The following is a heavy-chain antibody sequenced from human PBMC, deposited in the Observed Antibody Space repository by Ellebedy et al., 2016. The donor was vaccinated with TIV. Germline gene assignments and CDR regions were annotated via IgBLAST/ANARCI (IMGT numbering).Heavy chain of an antibody. CDR2: ISWNSGSI. CDR1: GFTVSSNY. Sequence: GGSLRLSCAASGFTVSSNYMSWVRQAPGKGLEWVSGISWNSGSIGYADSVKGRFTISRDNSKNTLYLQMNSLRAEDTAVYYCARVGYSSSWYPGSFDYWGQGTLVTVSS. J-gene: IGHJ4*02. D-gene: IGHD6-13*01. V-gene: IGHV3-53*01. CDR3: ARVGYSSSWYPGSFDY.